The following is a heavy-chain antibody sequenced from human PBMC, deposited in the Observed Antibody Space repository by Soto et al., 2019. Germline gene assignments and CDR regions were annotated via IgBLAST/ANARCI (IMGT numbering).Heavy chain of an antibody. CDR2: INAGNGNT. Sequence: ASVKVSCKASGYTFTSYAMHWVRQAPGQRLEWMGWINAGNGNTKYSQKFQGRVTITRDTSASTAYMELSSLRSEDTAVYYCARAYYYDSSGYTPDYWGQGTLVTVSS. CDR3: ARAYYYDSSGYTPDY. V-gene: IGHV1-3*01. J-gene: IGHJ4*02. CDR1: GYTFTSYA. D-gene: IGHD3-22*01.